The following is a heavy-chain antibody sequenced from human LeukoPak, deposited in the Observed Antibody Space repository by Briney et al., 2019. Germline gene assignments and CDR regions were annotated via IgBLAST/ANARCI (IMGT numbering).Heavy chain of an antibody. CDR3: AKDLGKVIAAAGTSGFDS. J-gene: IGHJ4*01. D-gene: IGHD6-13*01. Sequence: PGGSLRLSCAASGFNFDDYTMHWVRQIPGKSLEWVSLINWDGGSTFYADSVKGRFTISRDTRKNFLYLQMISLRTEDTALYYCAKDLGKVIAAAGTSGFDSWGRGTLLTVSS. V-gene: IGHV3-43*01. CDR2: INWDGGST. CDR1: GFNFDDYT.